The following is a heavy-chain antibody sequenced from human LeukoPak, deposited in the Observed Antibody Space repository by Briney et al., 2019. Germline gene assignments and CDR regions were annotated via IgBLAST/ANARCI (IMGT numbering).Heavy chain of an antibody. V-gene: IGHV4-59*13. Sequence: SETLSLTCTVSGGSISSYYWSWIRQPPGKGREWIGYIYYSGSTNYNPSLKSRVTISVDTSKNQFSLKLSSVTAADTAVYYCARARVAVAGTLIDYWGQGTLVTVSS. J-gene: IGHJ4*02. CDR1: GGSISSYY. CDR3: ARARVAVAGTLIDY. CDR2: IYYSGST. D-gene: IGHD6-19*01.